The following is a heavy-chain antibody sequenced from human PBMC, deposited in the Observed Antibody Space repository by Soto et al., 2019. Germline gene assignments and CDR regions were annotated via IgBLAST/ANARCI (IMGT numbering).Heavy chain of an antibody. V-gene: IGHV3-21*01. CDR3: ARANHDYVWGSYRPNYYYYGMDV. CDR1: GFTFSSYS. D-gene: IGHD3-16*02. CDR2: ISSSSSYI. J-gene: IGHJ6*02. Sequence: GGSLRLSCAASGFTFSSYSMNWVRQAPGKGLEWVSSISSSSSYIYYADSVKGRFTISRDNAKNSLYLQMNSLRAEDTAVYYCARANHDYVWGSYRPNYYYYGMDVWGQWTTVTVSS.